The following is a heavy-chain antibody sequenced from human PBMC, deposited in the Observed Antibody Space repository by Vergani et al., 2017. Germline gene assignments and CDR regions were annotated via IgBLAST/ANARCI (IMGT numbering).Heavy chain of an antibody. CDR3: AREGGTTVTTGYYDYYMDV. V-gene: IGHV4-4*07. CDR1: GGSISNYY. J-gene: IGHJ6*03. Sequence: QVQLQESGPGLVKPSETLSLTCTVSGGSISNYYWSWIRQPAGKGLEWIGRIYTGGTTNYNPSLKSRVTMSVDTSKNQFSLKLSSVTAADTAVYYCAREGGTTVTTGYYDYYMDVWGKGTTVTVSS. D-gene: IGHD4-11*01. CDR2: IYTGGTT.